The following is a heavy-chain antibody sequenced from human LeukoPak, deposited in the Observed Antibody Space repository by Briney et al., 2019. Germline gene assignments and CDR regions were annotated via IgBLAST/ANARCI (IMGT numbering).Heavy chain of an antibody. Sequence: SETLSLTCTVSGGSISSSSYYWGWIRQAPGKGLEWIGSIYYSGSTYYNPSLKSRVTISVDTSKNQFSLKLSSVTAADTAVYYCARWAIRLGELSQRFDPWRQGTLVTVSS. V-gene: IGHV4-39*01. J-gene: IGHJ5*02. CDR3: ARWAIRLGELSQRFDP. CDR2: IYYSGST. D-gene: IGHD3-16*02. CDR1: GGSISSSSYY.